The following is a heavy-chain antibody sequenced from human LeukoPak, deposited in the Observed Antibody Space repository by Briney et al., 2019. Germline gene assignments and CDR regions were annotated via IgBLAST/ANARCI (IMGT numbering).Heavy chain of an antibody. Sequence: GGSLRLSCTASGFTFSTYAMNWVCQAPGKGLEWVAVIVGNGGGIHYADSVEGRFTISRDNYKNTVYLQMNSLRAEDAAVYYCAKDRIPDGRYSIDYWGQGTLVTVSS. CDR3: AKDRIPDGRYSIDY. V-gene: IGHV3-23*01. CDR1: GFTFSTYA. CDR2: IVGNGGGI. D-gene: IGHD3-16*02. J-gene: IGHJ4*02.